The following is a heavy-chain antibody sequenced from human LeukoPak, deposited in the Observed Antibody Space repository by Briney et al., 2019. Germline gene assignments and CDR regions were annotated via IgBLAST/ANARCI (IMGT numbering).Heavy chain of an antibody. CDR1: GGSISSSSYY. CDR3: ARLPDYYGDYAVGNWFDP. D-gene: IGHD4-17*01. J-gene: IGHJ5*02. V-gene: IGHV4-39*01. CDR2: IYYSGNT. Sequence: SETLSLTCTVSGGSISSSSYYWGWIRQPPGKGLEWIGSIYYSGNTYYNPSLKSRVTISLDTSKNQFSLNLSSVTAADTAVYYCARLPDYYGDYAVGNWFDPWGRGTLVTVSS.